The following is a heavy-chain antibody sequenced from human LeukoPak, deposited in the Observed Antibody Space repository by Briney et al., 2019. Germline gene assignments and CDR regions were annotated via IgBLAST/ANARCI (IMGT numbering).Heavy chain of an antibody. CDR3: ARVAVIAAAGTFDY. D-gene: IGHD6-13*01. CDR2: INSSSSDT. J-gene: IGHJ4*02. Sequence: KPGGSLRLSCAASGFTFSDYYMTWIRQAPGKGLEWVSYINSSSSDTNYADSVKGRFTITRDNAKNSLYLQMNSLRAEDTAVYYCARVAVIAAAGTFDYWGQGTLVTVSS. V-gene: IGHV3-11*06. CDR1: GFTFSDYY.